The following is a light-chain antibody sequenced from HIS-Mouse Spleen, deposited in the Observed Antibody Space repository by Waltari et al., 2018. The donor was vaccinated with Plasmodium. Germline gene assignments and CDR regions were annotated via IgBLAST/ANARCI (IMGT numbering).Light chain of an antibody. CDR1: QSVRSSY. Sequence: EIVLTQSPGTLSLSPGERATLSCRASQSVRSSYLAWYQQKPGQAPRLLIYGASSRATGSPHRCSGSGAGTDFTLTISRLEPEDFAVYYCQQYGSSPYTFGQGTKLEIK. V-gene: IGKV3-20*01. CDR2: GAS. J-gene: IGKJ2*01. CDR3: QQYGSSPYT.